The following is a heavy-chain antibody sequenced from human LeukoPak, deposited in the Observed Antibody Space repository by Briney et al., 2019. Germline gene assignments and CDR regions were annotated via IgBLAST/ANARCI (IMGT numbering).Heavy chain of an antibody. CDR2: INPNSGGT. Sequence: GGPVKVSCKASGYTFTGYYMHWVRQAPGQGLEWMGWINPNSGGTNYAQKFQGRVTMTRDTSISTAYMELSRLRSDDTAVYYCARVYLYGDVNFDYWGQGTLVTVSS. V-gene: IGHV1-2*02. J-gene: IGHJ4*02. CDR1: GYTFTGYY. D-gene: IGHD4-17*01. CDR3: ARVYLYGDVNFDY.